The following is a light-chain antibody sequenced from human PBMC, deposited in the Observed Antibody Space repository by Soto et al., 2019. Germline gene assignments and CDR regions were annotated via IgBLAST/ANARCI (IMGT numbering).Light chain of an antibody. CDR1: QSVSSSY. V-gene: IGKV3-20*01. Sequence: EIGLTQSPGTLSLSPGERATLSCRASQSVSSSYLAWYQQKPGQAPRLLIYRTSNRATGIPDRFSGSGSGTDFTLTISRLEPEDFAVYWCQQYDSSPRTFRQGTKVDIK. CDR2: RTS. J-gene: IGKJ1*01. CDR3: QQYDSSPRT.